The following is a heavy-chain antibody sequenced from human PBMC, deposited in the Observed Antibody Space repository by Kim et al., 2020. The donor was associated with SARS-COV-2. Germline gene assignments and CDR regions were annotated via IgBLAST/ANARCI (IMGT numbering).Heavy chain of an antibody. V-gene: IGHV3-53*04. J-gene: IGHJ4*02. CDR2: IYSGGST. D-gene: IGHD1-26*01. CDR1: GFTVSSNY. Sequence: GGSLRLSCAASGFTVSSNYMSWVRQAPGKGLEWVSVIYSGGSTYYADSVKGRFTISRHNSKNTLYLQMNSLRAEDTAVYYCARAPEGSFDPYFDYWGQGTLVTVSS. CDR3: ARAPEGSFDPYFDY.